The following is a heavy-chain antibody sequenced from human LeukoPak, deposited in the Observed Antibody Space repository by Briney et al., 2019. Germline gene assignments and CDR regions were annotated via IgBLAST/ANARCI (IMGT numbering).Heavy chain of an antibody. CDR3: AKPISGGLAVTADWFHP. CDR1: GFAFSVYA. D-gene: IGHD6-19*01. J-gene: IGHJ5*01. Sequence: PGGSLRPSCTASGFAFSVYAMSWLRQPPGKGLEWVSTINANSGTTSYAASVRGRFTISRDNSKNTLYLQLNTLRADDTATYYCAKPISGGLAVTADWFHPWGQGTLVVVSS. CDR2: INANSGTT. V-gene: IGHV3-23*01.